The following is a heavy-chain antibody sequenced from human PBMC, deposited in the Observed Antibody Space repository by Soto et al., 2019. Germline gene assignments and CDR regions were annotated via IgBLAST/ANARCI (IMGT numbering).Heavy chain of an antibody. CDR2: IDSDGSTT. CDR3: ARDWGYPGYFDY. Sequence: GGSMRLSYAASGFTFSDYGMHWVRQDPGKGLVWVSHIDSDGSTTNYADSVKGRFTISRDNAKNTLYLQMNSLRAEDTAVYYCARDWGYPGYFDYWGQGALVTVSS. CDR1: GFTFSDYG. D-gene: IGHD3-16*01. V-gene: IGHV3-74*01. J-gene: IGHJ4*02.